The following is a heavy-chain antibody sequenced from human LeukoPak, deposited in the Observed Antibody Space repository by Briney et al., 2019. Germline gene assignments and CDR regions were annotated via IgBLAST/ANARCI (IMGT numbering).Heavy chain of an antibody. D-gene: IGHD3-16*02. Sequence: PGGSLRLSCAASGLTFSSYAMSWVRQAPGKGLEWVSAISGSGGSTYYADSVKGRFTISRDNSKNTLYLQMNSLRAEDTAVYYCAKDVLISVWGSYRPSPHDYWGQGTLVTVSS. CDR1: GLTFSSYA. CDR2: ISGSGGST. V-gene: IGHV3-23*01. J-gene: IGHJ4*02. CDR3: AKDVLISVWGSYRPSPHDY.